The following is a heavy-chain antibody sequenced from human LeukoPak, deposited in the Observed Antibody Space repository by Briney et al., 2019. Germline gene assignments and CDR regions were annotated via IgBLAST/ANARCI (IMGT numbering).Heavy chain of an antibody. V-gene: IGHV1-69*05. CDR3: ATQLGGYNFIFDY. CDR1: GDTFSRYS. J-gene: IGHJ4*02. D-gene: IGHD5-24*01. Sequence: SVKVSCKASGDTFSRYSISWVRQAPGQGLEWVGGIIPIFGTANYPRKLQGRVTITTDESTRTAYMELSSLRSEDTAVYYCATQLGGYNFIFDYWGQGTPVTVSS. CDR2: IIPIFGTA.